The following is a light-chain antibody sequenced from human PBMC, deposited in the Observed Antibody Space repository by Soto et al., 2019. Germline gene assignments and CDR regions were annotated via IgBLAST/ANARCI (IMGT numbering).Light chain of an antibody. CDR1: SSNIGSNY. CDR2: RNN. J-gene: IGLJ1*01. CDR3: AAWDDSLSGGV. V-gene: IGLV1-47*01. Sequence: QSALTQPPSASGTPGQRVTISCSGSSSNIGSNYVYWYQQLPGTAPKLLIYRNNQRPSGVPDRFSGSKSGTSASLAISGLRSEDEADYYCAAWDDSLSGGVFGTGTNVTVL.